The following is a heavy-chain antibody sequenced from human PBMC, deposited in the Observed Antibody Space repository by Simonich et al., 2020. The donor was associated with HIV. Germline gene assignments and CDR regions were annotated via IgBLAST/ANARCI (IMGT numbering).Heavy chain of an antibody. CDR2: INPNSGGK. J-gene: IGHJ3*02. D-gene: IGHD7-27*01. V-gene: IGHV1-2*02. CDR1: GYTFTGYY. Sequence: QVQLVQSGAEVKKPGASVKVSCKASGYTFTGYYMHWERQAPGQGLEGMGWINPNSGGKNYAQKFKGRVTMTRDTSISTAYMELSRLRSDDTAVYYCASLEDWGDAFDIWGQGTMVTVSS. CDR3: ASLEDWGDAFDI.